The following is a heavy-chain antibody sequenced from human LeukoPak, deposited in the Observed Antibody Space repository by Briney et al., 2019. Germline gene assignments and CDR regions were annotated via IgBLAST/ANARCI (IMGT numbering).Heavy chain of an antibody. CDR1: GFTFDDYG. D-gene: IGHD6-19*01. Sequence: GGSLRLSCAASGFTFDDYGLSWVRQAPGKGLEWVSTINWNGGSTGYADSVKGRFTISRDNAKNSLYLQMDSLRAEDTALYYCARVSDISVAAYFDYWGQGTLVTVSS. CDR3: ARVSDISVAAYFDY. J-gene: IGHJ4*02. CDR2: INWNGGST. V-gene: IGHV3-20*04.